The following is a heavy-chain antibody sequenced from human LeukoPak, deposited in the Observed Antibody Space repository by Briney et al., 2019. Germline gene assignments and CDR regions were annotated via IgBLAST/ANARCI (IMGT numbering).Heavy chain of an antibody. V-gene: IGHV3-21*01. CDR3: ARTRSYCSGGSCLYY. Sequence: MAGGSLRLSCAASGFTFSSYSMNWVRQAPGKGLEWVSSISSSSSYIYYADSVKGRFTISRDNAKNSLYLQMNSLRAEDTAVYYCARTRSYCSGGSCLYYWGQGTLVTVSS. D-gene: IGHD2-15*01. J-gene: IGHJ4*02. CDR1: GFTFSSYS. CDR2: ISSSSSYI.